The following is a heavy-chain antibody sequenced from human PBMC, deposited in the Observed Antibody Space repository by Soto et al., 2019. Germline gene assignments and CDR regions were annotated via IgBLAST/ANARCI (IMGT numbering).Heavy chain of an antibody. Sequence: QVQVVQSGAEVREPGASVKVSCTASGYSSSNYYTHWARQAPGQGLEWMGIVNPHGASTVFAQRFQGRLTLTRDTSTNADYMDLSRLTSYDTAIYYCASVTTIWSNWGQGTRVTVTS. V-gene: IGHV1-46*01. D-gene: IGHD2-21*02. CDR2: VNPHGAST. J-gene: IGHJ4*02. CDR1: GYSSSNYY. CDR3: ASVTTIWSN.